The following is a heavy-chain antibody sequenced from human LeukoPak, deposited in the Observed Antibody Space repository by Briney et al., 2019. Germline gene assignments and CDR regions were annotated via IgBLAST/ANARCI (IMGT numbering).Heavy chain of an antibody. CDR1: GFSFSDYA. CDR2: ISYDGTNK. D-gene: IGHD6-19*01. CDR3: ARDKQWLYCFDQ. J-gene: IGHJ4*02. Sequence: GGSLRLSCGASGFSFSDYAMHWVRQAPAKGLEWVAVISYDGTNKHYADSVKGRFTISRDNSKNTLYLQMNGLRAEDTAVYYCARDKQWLYCFDQWGQGTPVTVSS. V-gene: IGHV3-30-3*01.